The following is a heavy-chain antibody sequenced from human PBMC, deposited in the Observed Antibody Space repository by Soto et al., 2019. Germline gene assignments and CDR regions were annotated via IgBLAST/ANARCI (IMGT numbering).Heavy chain of an antibody. V-gene: IGHV4-34*01. CDR3: ARSFCTDTSCSIFDS. CDR1: VWPLSDNS. D-gene: IGHD2-2*01. J-gene: IGHJ4*01. Sequence: SETLALTCVVCVWPLSDNSWNWIRRSPGKGLEWIGQLKNSGSAYYNPSLRSRVTISADTSKNQFSLKLTSVTTADTAVYFCARSFCTDTSCSIFDSWGLGTLVTVSS. CDR2: LKNSGSA.